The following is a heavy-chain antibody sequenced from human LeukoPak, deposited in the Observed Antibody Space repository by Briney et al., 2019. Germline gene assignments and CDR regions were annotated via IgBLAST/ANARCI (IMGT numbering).Heavy chain of an antibody. J-gene: IGHJ4*02. CDR3: ARSEYSSGFANY. Sequence: ASVKVSCKASGYTFTGYYMHWVRQAPGQGLEWMGWINPNSGGTNYAQKFQGRVTMTRDTSISTAYMELSRLRSDDTAVYYCARSEYSSGFANYWGQGTLVTVSS. V-gene: IGHV1-2*02. CDR2: INPNSGGT. D-gene: IGHD6-19*01. CDR1: GYTFTGYY.